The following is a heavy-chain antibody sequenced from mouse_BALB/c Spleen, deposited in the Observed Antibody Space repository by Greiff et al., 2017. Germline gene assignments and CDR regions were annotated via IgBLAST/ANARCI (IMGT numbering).Heavy chain of an antibody. V-gene: IGHV1-54*01. Sequence: QVQLKESGAELVRPGTSVKVSCKASGYAFTNYLIEWVKQRPGQGLEWIGVINPGSGGTNYNEKFQGKATLTADKSSSTAYMQLSSLTSDYSAVYFCARESPAHYCGYVWGQGTLVTVSA. CDR2: INPGSGGT. J-gene: IGHJ3*01. CDR3: ARESPAHYCGYV. D-gene: IGHD1-2*01. CDR1: GYAFTNYL.